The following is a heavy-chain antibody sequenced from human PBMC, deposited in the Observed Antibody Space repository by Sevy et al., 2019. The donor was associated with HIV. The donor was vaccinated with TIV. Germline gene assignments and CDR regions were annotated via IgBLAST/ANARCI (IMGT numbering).Heavy chain of an antibody. CDR2: ISGSGGST. Sequence: GGSLRLSCAASGFTFSTYTMNWVRQAPGKGLEWVSAISGSGGSTYYADSVKGRFTISRDKSKNTLYLQMNNLRAEDTVVYYCAKGDSTFYGMDVWGQGTTVTVSS. D-gene: IGHD6-13*01. CDR1: GFTFSTYT. CDR3: AKGDSTFYGMDV. J-gene: IGHJ6*02. V-gene: IGHV3-23*01.